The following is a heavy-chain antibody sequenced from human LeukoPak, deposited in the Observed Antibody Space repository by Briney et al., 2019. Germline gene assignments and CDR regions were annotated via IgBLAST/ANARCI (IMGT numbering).Heavy chain of an antibody. V-gene: IGHV3-21*01. J-gene: IGHJ4*02. Sequence: GGSLRLSCAASGFTFSSYSMNWVRQAPGKGLEWVSSISSSSSYIYYADSVKGRFTISRDNAKNSMYLQMNSLRAEDTAVYYCARTANHYCSSTSCYGGVFDYWGQGTPVTVSS. CDR3: ARTANHYCSSTSCYGGVFDY. CDR1: GFTFSSYS. CDR2: ISSSSSYI. D-gene: IGHD2-2*01.